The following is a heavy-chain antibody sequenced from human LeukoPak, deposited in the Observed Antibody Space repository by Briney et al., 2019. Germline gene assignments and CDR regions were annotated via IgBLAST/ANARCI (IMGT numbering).Heavy chain of an antibody. D-gene: IGHD3-22*01. J-gene: IGHJ4*02. CDR3: ARDPGVGDYCDSSGYYFDY. CDR2: IGSRDSTK. V-gene: IGHV3-11*04. CDR1: GFTFSDYY. Sequence: GGSLRLSCVASGFTFSDYYMSWIRQAPGKGLEWVSYIGSRDSTKYYADSVKGRFTISRDNAKNSLYLQMNSLRAEDTAVYYCARDPGVGDYCDSSGYYFDYWGQGTLVTVSS.